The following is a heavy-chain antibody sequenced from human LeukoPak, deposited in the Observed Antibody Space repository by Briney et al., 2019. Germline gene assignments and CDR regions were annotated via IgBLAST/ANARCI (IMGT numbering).Heavy chain of an antibody. J-gene: IGHJ6*03. CDR2: INPSGGST. V-gene: IGHV1-46*01. Sequence: GASVKVSCKASGYTFTGHYMHWVRQAPGQGLEWMGIINPSGGSTSYAQKFQGRVTITRDMSTSTVYMELSSLRSEDTAVYYCARGASVTMGYYYMDVWGKGTTVTVSS. CDR3: ARGASVTMGYYYMDV. CDR1: GYTFTGHY. D-gene: IGHD4-11*01.